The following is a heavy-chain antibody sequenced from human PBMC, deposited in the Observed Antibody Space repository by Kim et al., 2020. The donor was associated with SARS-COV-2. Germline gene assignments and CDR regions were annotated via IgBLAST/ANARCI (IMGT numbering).Heavy chain of an antibody. V-gene: IGHV3-30*18. CDR1: GFTFSSYG. D-gene: IGHD2-21*02. J-gene: IGHJ6*02. CDR2: ISYDGSNK. Sequence: GGSLRLSCAASGFTFSSYGMHWVRQAPGKGLEWVAVISYDGSNKYYADSVKGRFTISRDNSKNTLYLQMNSLRAEDTAVYYCAKDAPCGDCYRFYYYYYGMDVWGQGTTVTVSS. CDR3: AKDAPCGDCYRFYYYYYGMDV.